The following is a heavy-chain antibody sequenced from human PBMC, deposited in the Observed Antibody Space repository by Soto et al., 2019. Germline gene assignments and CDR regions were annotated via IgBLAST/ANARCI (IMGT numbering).Heavy chain of an antibody. CDR1: GGSLSGYY. D-gene: IGHD3-3*01. Sequence: SETLSLTCAVYGGSLSGYYWNWIRQPPGKGLEWIGEIDHSGYTNYNPSLKSRVTISVDTSKNQFSLRLTSVTAADTAVYYCARVRDWFAPWGQGTLVTAPQ. CDR3: ARVRDWFAP. J-gene: IGHJ5*02. V-gene: IGHV4-34*01. CDR2: IDHSGYT.